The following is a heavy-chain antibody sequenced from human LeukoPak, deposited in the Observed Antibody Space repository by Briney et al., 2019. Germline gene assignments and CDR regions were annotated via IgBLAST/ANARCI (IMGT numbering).Heavy chain of an antibody. CDR3: AKEIDTMFFDY. D-gene: IGHD3-10*02. CDR1: GFTFDRYT. V-gene: IGHV3-43*01. Sequence: SGGSLRLSCAASGFTFDRYTIHWVRQTPGKGLEWVSLAGWVGGTTYYADSVRGRFTISRDSGKNSVYLQMNSLTTDDTAFYYCAKEIDTMFFDYWGQGALVTVSS. CDR2: AGWVGGTT. J-gene: IGHJ4*02.